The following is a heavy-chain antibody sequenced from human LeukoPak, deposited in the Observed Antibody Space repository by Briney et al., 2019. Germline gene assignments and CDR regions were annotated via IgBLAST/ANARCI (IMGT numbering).Heavy chain of an antibody. D-gene: IGHD5-18*01. J-gene: IGHJ4*02. CDR2: ISGSGGST. CDR3: AKDTTFGYSYGPNFDY. V-gene: IGHV3-23*01. Sequence: PGGSLRLSCAASGFTFSSYAMSWVRQAPGKGLEWVSAISGSGGSTYYADSVKGRFTISRDNSKNTLYLQMNSLRAEDTAVYYCAKDTTFGYSYGPNFDYWGQGTLVTVSS. CDR1: GFTFSSYA.